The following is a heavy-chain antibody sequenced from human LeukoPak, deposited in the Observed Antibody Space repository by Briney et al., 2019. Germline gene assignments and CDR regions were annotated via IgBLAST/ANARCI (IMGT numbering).Heavy chain of an antibody. CDR2: IYTSGST. CDR1: GGSISSGSYY. CDR3: AREVRWNYVDY. J-gene: IGHJ4*02. V-gene: IGHV4-61*02. D-gene: IGHD2-15*01. Sequence: PSQTLSLTCTVSGGSISSGSYYWSWIRQPAGKGLEWIGRIYTSGSTNYNPSLKSRVTISVDMSKNQFSLKLSSVAAADTAVYYCAREVRWNYVDYWGQGTLVTVSS.